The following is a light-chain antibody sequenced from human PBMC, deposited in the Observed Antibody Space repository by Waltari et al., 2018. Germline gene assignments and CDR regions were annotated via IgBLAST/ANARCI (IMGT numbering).Light chain of an antibody. J-gene: IGLJ3*02. CDR3: QTGGHGTWV. CDR1: SGHSSNV. Sequence: QLVLTQSPSASASLGASVKLPCTLSSGHSSNVIAWLTPQPEKGPRYLMKVNSEGSHTKGDEIPYRFSGATSGADRYLTISRLQSEDEADYYCQTGGHGTWVFGRGTKLTVL. CDR2: VNSEGSH. V-gene: IGLV4-69*01.